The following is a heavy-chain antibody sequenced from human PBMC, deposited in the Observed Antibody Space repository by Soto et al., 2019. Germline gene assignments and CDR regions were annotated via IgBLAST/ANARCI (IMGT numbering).Heavy chain of an antibody. J-gene: IGHJ4*02. CDR3: VRDRRGPLGYYFDS. D-gene: IGHD3-16*01. V-gene: IGHV4-31*03. Sequence: SETLSLTCTVSGGSIRTSGHYWSWIRQHPGKGLEWIGYIFYSGSTYYNPSLQSRLAISIDTSKNQFSLNLNSVTAADTAVYYCVRDRRGPLGYYFDSWGQGMLVTVSS. CDR2: IFYSGST. CDR1: GGSIRTSGHY.